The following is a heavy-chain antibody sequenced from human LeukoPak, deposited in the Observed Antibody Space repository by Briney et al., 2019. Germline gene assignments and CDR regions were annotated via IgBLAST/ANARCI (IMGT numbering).Heavy chain of an antibody. CDR2: IYHSGST. Sequence: SETLSLTCAVSGYSISSGYYWGWIRQPRGKGLEWIGSIYHSGSTYYNPSLKSRVTISVDTSKNQFSLKLSSVTAADTAVYYCARQGEMATIRRTPRGYFDYWGQGTLVTVSS. D-gene: IGHD5-24*01. V-gene: IGHV4-38-2*01. J-gene: IGHJ4*02. CDR1: GYSISSGYY. CDR3: ARQGEMATIRRTPRGYFDY.